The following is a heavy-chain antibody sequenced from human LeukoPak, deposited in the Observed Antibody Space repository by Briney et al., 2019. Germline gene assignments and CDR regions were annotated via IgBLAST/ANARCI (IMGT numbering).Heavy chain of an antibody. Sequence: GGSLRLSCAASGFTFSSYAMHWVRQAPGKGLEWVAVISYDGSNKYYADSVKGRFTISRDNSKNTLYLQMNSLRAEDTAVYYCAKLAPFDWLETDDYWGQGTLVTVSS. CDR1: GFTFSSYA. CDR3: AKLAPFDWLETDDY. V-gene: IGHV3-30-3*02. CDR2: ISYDGSNK. D-gene: IGHD3-9*01. J-gene: IGHJ4*02.